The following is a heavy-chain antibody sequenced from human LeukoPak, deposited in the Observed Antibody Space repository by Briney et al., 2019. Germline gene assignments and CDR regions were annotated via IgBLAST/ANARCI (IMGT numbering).Heavy chain of an antibody. D-gene: IGHD3-10*01. V-gene: IGHV1-46*03. J-gene: IGHJ4*02. CDR3: AIQTYYYGSGSYYSTALDY. CDR1: GYTFTSYY. Sequence: ASVKVSCKASGYTFTSYYMHLVRQAPGQGLEWMGIINPSGGSTSHAQKFQGRVAMTRDTSTSTVYMELSSLRSEDTAVYYCAIQTYYYGSGSYYSTALDYWGQGTLVTVSS. CDR2: INPSGGST.